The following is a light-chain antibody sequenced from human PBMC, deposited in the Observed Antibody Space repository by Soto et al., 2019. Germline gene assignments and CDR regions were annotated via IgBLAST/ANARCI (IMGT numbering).Light chain of an antibody. Sequence: DIQLTQSPSFLSASVGDRVTITCRASQGISSTYLAWYQQTPGKAPKILIYAASTLQSGVPSRFSGRGSGTDFTLTISSLQPEAFETYYCQQLNSYQLTFGGGTKVDIX. CDR2: AAS. V-gene: IGKV1-9*01. CDR1: QGISSTY. J-gene: IGKJ4*01. CDR3: QQLNSYQLT.